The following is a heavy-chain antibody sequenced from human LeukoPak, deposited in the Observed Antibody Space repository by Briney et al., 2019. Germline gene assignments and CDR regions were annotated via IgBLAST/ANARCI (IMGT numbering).Heavy chain of an antibody. CDR1: GGSISSGGYY. D-gene: IGHD3-22*01. Sequence: SETLSLTCTVSGGSISSGGYYWSWIRQHPGKGLEWIGYIYYSGSTYYNPSLKSRVTISVDTSKNQFSLKLSSATAADTAVYYCARSVGYYDSSGYYSYYYYMDVWGKGTTVTVSS. CDR3: ARSVGYYDSSGYYSYYYYMDV. J-gene: IGHJ6*03. V-gene: IGHV4-31*03. CDR2: IYYSGST.